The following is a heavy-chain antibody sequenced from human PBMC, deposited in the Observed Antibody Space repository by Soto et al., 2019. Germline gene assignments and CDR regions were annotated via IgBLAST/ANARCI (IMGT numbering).Heavy chain of an antibody. Sequence: QVQLQESGPGLVKPSETLSLTCTVSGGSISSYYWSWIRQPPGKGLEWIGYIYYSGSTNYNPSLKSRVTISVDTSKNQFSRKLSSVTAADTAVYYCARDGPGGVYGSGSYSIDWGQGTLVTVSS. D-gene: IGHD3-10*01. V-gene: IGHV4-59*01. CDR2: IYYSGST. CDR3: ARDGPGGVYGSGSYSID. J-gene: IGHJ4*02. CDR1: GGSISSYY.